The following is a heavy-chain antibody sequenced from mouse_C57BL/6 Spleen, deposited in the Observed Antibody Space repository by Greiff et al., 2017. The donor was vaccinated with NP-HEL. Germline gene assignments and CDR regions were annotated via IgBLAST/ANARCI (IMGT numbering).Heavy chain of an antibody. Sequence: QVQLKQSGPELVKPGASVKISCKASGYAFSSSWMNWVKQRPGKGLEWIGRIYPGDGDTNYNGKFKGKATLTADKSSSTAYMQLSSLTSEDSAVYFCARGGDAGYYFDYWGQGTTLTVSS. CDR1: GYAFSSSW. J-gene: IGHJ2*01. CDR2: IYPGDGDT. CDR3: ARGGDAGYYFDY. V-gene: IGHV1-82*01. D-gene: IGHD3-3*01.